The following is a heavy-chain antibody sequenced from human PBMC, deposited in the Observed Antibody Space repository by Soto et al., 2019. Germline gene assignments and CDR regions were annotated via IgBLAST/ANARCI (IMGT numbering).Heavy chain of an antibody. D-gene: IGHD3-10*01. V-gene: IGHV2-5*01. J-gene: IGHJ5*02. CDR3: ADRPPSPYFQNEDNWFDP. CDR2: IYWNDDR. CDR1: GFSLRTSGVG. Sequence: SGPTLLHLTQPLTLPCTFSGFSLRTSGVGGGWIRQPPGKALEWLALIYWNDDRRYSPSLKSRLTITKDTSKNQVVLTMTNMDPVDTATYYFADRPPSPYFQNEDNWFDPWGQGTLVTVSS.